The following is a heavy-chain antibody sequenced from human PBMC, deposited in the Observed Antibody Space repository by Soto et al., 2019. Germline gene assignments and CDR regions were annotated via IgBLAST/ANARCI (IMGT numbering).Heavy chain of an antibody. CDR3: ARASQCKSYFDCFAWLDY. Sequence: PSETLSLPCPVSSYSISGLYWTWIRQPAGKGLEWIGRIYSSGETNYNPSLTGRVIMSLDTSKNQFSLNLTSVTAAGTAVYYCARASQCKSYFDCFAWLDYWGQGTLVTVSS. CDR2: IYSSGET. V-gene: IGHV4-4*07. CDR1: SYSISGLY. J-gene: IGHJ4*02. D-gene: IGHD3-9*01.